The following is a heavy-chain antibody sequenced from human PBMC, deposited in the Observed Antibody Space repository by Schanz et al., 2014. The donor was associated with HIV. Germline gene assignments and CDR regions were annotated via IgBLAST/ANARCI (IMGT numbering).Heavy chain of an antibody. CDR3: AKDRNYYDNRYIGKGNYYYYYGMDV. D-gene: IGHD3-22*01. Sequence: VQLVESGGGVVQPGRSLRLSCAASGFTFSSYGMHWVRQAPGKGLEWVAVISYDGRNKYYADSVKGRFTISRDNSKNSLSLLIKSLRAEDTAVYYCAKDRNYYDNRYIGKGNYYYYYGMDVWGQGTTVTVSS. CDR2: ISYDGRNK. V-gene: IGHV3-30*18. CDR1: GFTFSSYG. J-gene: IGHJ6*02.